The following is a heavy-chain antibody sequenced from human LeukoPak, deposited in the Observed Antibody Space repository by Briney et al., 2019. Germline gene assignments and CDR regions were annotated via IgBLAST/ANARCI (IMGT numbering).Heavy chain of an antibody. J-gene: IGHJ4*02. CDR3: ARGGGGSDY. CDR1: GFNFSIYG. Sequence: GGSLRLSCAVSGFNFSIYGMSWVRQAPGKGLEWVANIKQDGSEKYYVDSVKGRFTISRDNAKNSLYLQMNSLRAEDTAVYHCARGGGGSDYWGQGTLVTVSS. V-gene: IGHV3-7*03. CDR2: IKQDGSEK.